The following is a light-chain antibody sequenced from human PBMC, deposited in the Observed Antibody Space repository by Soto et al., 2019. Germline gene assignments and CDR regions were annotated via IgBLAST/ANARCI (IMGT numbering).Light chain of an antibody. CDR1: QSVSSN. J-gene: IGKJ1*01. CDR2: GAS. V-gene: IGKV3-15*01. Sequence: EIVMTQSPGTLSVSPGERAILFCRASQSVSSNLAWYQQKRGQAPRLLIYGASTRATGIPARFSGSGSGTEFTLTISSLQSEDFAVYYCQQYNNWPPWTFGQGTKVEIK. CDR3: QQYNNWPPWT.